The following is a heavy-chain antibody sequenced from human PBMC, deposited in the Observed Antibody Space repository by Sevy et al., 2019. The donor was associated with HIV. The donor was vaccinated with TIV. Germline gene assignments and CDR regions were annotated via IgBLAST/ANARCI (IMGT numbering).Heavy chain of an antibody. CDR3: ETVRDVAALKYYDFWIDGYSFVY. D-gene: IGHD3-3*01. Sequence: GGSLRLSCAASGFKFEDYAMHWVRQVPGKGLEWVSGISWNSGSVGYADSVKGRFTFSRDNAKDSLYLQMNNLRLEDSGLYFCETVRDVAALKYYDFWIDGYSFVYWGQGTRVTVSS. CDR2: ISWNSGSV. CDR1: GFKFEDYA. J-gene: IGHJ4*02. V-gene: IGHV3-9*01.